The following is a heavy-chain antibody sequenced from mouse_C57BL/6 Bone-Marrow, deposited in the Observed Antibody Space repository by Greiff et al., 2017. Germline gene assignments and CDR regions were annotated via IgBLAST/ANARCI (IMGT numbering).Heavy chain of an antibody. CDR1: GYSITSYY. CDR2: ISYSGSS. J-gene: IGHJ4*01. D-gene: IGHD2-4*01. Sequence: VQLQQSGPGLAKPSQTLSLTCSVSGYSITSYYWNWIRKFPGNKLEYMGYISYSGSSSYNPSLKSRISITRDTSKNQYYLQLNSVTTEDTATYYCARWDYYYAMDYWGQGTSVTVSS. V-gene: IGHV3-8*01. CDR3: ARWDYYYAMDY.